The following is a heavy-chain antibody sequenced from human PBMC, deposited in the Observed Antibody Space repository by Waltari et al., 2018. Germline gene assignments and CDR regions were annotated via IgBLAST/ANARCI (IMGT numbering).Heavy chain of an antibody. CDR2: MNPNSGNT. J-gene: IGHJ1*01. CDR3: ATFRGNYYDSSGYFNYFQH. Sequence: QVQLVQSGAEVKKPGASVKVSCKASGYTFTSYDINWVRQATGQGLEWMGWMNPNSGNTGYAQKFQGRVTITEDTSTDTAYMELSSLRSEDTAVYYCATFRGNYYDSSGYFNYFQHWGQGTLVTVSS. CDR1: GYTFTSYD. V-gene: IGHV1-8*03. D-gene: IGHD3-22*01.